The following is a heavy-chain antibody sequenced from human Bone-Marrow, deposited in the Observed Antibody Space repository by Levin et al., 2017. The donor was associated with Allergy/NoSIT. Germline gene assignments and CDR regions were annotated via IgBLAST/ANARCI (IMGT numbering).Heavy chain of an antibody. J-gene: IGHJ6*02. CDR3: SRDRSVIAATGAHYYYGMDV. V-gene: IGHV4-59*01. Sequence: MTSETLSLTCTVSGGSISSSYWSWIRQPPGKGLEWIGYIYYSGSTKYNPSLKSRVTISVDTSKNQLSLKLRSVTAADTAVYYCSRDRSVIAATGAHYYYGMDVWGPGTTVTVSS. CDR2: IYYSGST. CDR1: GGSISSSY. D-gene: IGHD6-13*01.